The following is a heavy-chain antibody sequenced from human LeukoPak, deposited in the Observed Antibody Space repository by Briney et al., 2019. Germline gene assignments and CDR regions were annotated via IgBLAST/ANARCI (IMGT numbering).Heavy chain of an antibody. CDR1: DDSITMYY. Sequence: SETLPLTCSVSDDSITMYYWTWIRQPPGKGLEWIGYVDHTGSTNFNPSLNGRVSISRDTTKNLFSLRLRSVTAADTAVYYCARFSEYSHSSVHYLDYWGQGTLVSVSS. D-gene: IGHD3-22*01. V-gene: IGHV4-59*01. CDR3: ARFSEYSHSSVHYLDY. J-gene: IGHJ4*02. CDR2: VDHTGST.